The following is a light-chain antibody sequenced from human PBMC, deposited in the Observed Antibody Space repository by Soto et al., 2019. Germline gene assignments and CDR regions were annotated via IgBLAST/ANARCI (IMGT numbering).Light chain of an antibody. Sequence: DIQLTQSPSFLSASVGDRVTITCRASQGISSYSAWYQQKPGEAPKLLIYSASTSQTGVPSRFSGSGSGTEFTLTISSLQPEDFATYYCQQLDSFPITFGQGTRLEIK. CDR2: SAS. J-gene: IGKJ5*01. V-gene: IGKV1-9*01. CDR3: QQLDSFPIT. CDR1: QGISSY.